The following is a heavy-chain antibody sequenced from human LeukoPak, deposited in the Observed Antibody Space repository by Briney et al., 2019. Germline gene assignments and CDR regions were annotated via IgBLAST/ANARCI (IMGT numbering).Heavy chain of an antibody. CDR1: GGSISSGSYY. CDR3: ARAPLWFGIPFDP. Sequence: SETLSLTCTVSGGSISSGSYYWSWIRQPAGKGLEWIGRIYTSGSTNYNPSLKSRVIISVDTSKNQFSLKLSSVTAADTAVYYCARAPLWFGIPFDPWGQGTLVTVSS. J-gene: IGHJ5*02. D-gene: IGHD3-10*01. CDR2: IYTSGST. V-gene: IGHV4-61*02.